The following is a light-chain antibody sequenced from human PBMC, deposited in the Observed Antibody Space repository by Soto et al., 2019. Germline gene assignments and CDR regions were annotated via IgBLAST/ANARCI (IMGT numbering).Light chain of an antibody. CDR2: GAS. J-gene: IGKJ1*01. Sequence: EIVLTQSPGTLSLSPGVRVTVSCRASQSISSTFLAWYQHKPGQAPRVIIYGASRRATGLPDGFSGSGSGTDFTLTISRLEPEDFALYYCQQYYSSWTFGQGTKVE. V-gene: IGKV3-20*01. CDR3: QQYYSSWT. CDR1: QSISSTF.